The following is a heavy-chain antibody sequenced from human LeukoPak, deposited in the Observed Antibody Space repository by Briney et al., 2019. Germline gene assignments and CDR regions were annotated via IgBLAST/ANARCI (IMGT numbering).Heavy chain of an antibody. Sequence: PSETLSLTCAVYGGSFSGYYWSWIRQPPGKGLEWIGYIYYSGSTNYNPSLKSRVTISVDTSKNQFSLKLSSVTAADTAVYYCARAMGYYYYMDVWGKGTTVTVSS. CDR1: GGSFSGYY. D-gene: IGHD3-10*01. CDR3: ARAMGYYYYMDV. V-gene: IGHV4-59*01. CDR2: IYYSGST. J-gene: IGHJ6*03.